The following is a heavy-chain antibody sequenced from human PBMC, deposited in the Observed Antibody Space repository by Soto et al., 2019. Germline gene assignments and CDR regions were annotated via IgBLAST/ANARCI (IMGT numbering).Heavy chain of an antibody. CDR2: IYYSGST. CDR1: GGSISSYY. D-gene: IGHD3-10*01. V-gene: IGHV4-59*01. CDR3: VRDRGSGSYYNDAFDI. J-gene: IGHJ3*02. Sequence: SETLSLTCTVSGGSISSYYWSWIRQPPGKGLEWIGYIYYSGSTNYNPSLKSRVTISVDTSKNQFSLKLSSVTAADTAVYYCVRDRGSGSYYNDAFDIWGQGTMVTVSS.